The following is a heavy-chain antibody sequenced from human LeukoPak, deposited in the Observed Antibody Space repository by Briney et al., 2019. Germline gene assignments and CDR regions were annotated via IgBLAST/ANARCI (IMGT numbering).Heavy chain of an antibody. V-gene: IGHV1-2*02. J-gene: IGHJ4*02. CDR3: ARVSSAVAGKESDY. Sequence: GASVKVSCKASGYTFTGYYMHWVRQAPGQGLEWMGWINPNSGGTNYAQKFQGRVTMTRDTSIGTAYMELSRLRSDDTAAYYCARVSSAVAGKESDYWGQGTLVTVSS. D-gene: IGHD6-19*01. CDR1: GYTFTGYY. CDR2: INPNSGGT.